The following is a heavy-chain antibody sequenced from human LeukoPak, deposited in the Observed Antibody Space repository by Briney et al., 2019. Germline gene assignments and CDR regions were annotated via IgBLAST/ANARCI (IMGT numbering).Heavy chain of an antibody. J-gene: IGHJ6*03. CDR2: IIPVFDTA. D-gene: IGHD3-10*01. CDR1: GGTFSSYA. Sequence: SVKVSCKASGGTFSSYAVSWVRQAPGQGLEWMGGIIPVFDTANYAQKFQGRVTITADESTGTAYMELSSLRPEDTAVYYCARARSGTYYRYYYYYMDVWGEGTTVTVSS. CDR3: ARARSGTYYRYYYYYMDV. V-gene: IGHV1-69*01.